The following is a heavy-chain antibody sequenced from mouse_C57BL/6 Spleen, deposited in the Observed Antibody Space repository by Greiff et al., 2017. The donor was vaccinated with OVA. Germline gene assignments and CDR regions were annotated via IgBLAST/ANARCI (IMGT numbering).Heavy chain of an antibody. V-gene: IGHV1-54*01. CDR3: ARDYSNYVNFDY. CDR1: GYAFTNYL. CDR2: INPGSGGT. Sequence: QVQLQQSGAELVRPGTSVKVSCKASGYAFTNYLIEWVKQRPGQGLEWIGVINPGSGGTNYNEKFKGKATLTADKSSSTAYMQLSSLTSEDSAVYFCARDYSNYVNFDYWGQGTTLTVSS. J-gene: IGHJ2*01. D-gene: IGHD2-5*01.